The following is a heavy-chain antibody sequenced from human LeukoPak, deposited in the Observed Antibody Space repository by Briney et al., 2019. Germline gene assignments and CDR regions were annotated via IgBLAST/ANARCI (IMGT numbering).Heavy chain of an antibody. J-gene: IGHJ4*02. Sequence: PGGSLRLSCAASGFTFSDYHMSRIRQASGKGLEWVSYVSSSGGTISYADSVKGRFSISRDNAKKSLYLQMNSLRAEDTAVYYCARGPVSSSGFFDYWGQGTLVTVSS. D-gene: IGHD3-22*01. V-gene: IGHV3-11*01. CDR1: GFTFSDYH. CDR2: VSSSGGTI. CDR3: ARGPVSSSGFFDY.